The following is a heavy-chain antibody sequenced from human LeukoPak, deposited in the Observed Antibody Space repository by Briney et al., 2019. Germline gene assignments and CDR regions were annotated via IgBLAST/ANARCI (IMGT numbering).Heavy chain of an antibody. V-gene: IGHV4-59*01. D-gene: IGHD3-16*02. CDR1: GGSISFYY. CDR2: IYYSGST. CDR3: ARVPNEWGSYRPLYYFDY. J-gene: IGHJ4*02. Sequence: PSETLSLTCTVSGGSISFYYWSWIRQPPGKGLEWIGFIYYSGSTNYNPSLKSRVTISVDTSKNQFSLKLSSVTAADTAVYYCARVPNEWGSYRPLYYFDYWGQGTLVTVSS.